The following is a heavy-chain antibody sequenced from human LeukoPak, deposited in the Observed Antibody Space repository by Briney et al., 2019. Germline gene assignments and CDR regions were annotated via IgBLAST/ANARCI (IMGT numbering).Heavy chain of an antibody. CDR2: IWYDGSNK. CDR1: GLTFSDYG. CDR3: ARSLRDSSGYYFMD. V-gene: IGHV3-33*01. D-gene: IGHD3-22*01. Sequence: GGSLRLSCAASGLTFSDYGMHWVRQAPGKGLEWVAVIWYDGSNKYYADSVKGRFTISRDNSKNTLFLQMNSLRAEDTAVYYCARSLRDSSGYYFMDWGQGTLATVSS. J-gene: IGHJ4*02.